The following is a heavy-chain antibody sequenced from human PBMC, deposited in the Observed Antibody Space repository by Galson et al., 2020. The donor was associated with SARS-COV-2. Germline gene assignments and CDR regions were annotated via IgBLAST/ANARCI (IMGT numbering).Heavy chain of an antibody. D-gene: IGHD1-26*01. V-gene: IGHV3-30*04. Sequence: GGSLRLSCAASGFTFSNYVMHWVRQAPGKGPEWVAVISSDGSNSFYADSLKGRCTISRDNSKSTQYLQMNSLRAEDTAVYYCSRGGEWELAYYFDCWGQGTLVTVSS. J-gene: IGHJ4*02. CDR2: ISSDGSNS. CDR3: SRGGEWELAYYFDC. CDR1: GFTFSNYV.